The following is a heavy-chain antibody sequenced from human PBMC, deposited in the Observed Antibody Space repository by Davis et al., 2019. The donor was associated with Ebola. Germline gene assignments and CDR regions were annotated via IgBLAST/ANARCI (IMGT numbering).Heavy chain of an antibody. D-gene: IGHD4-17*01. CDR1: GYTFTSYG. CDR3: ARDLPRWHYGQTYYYYGMDV. V-gene: IGHV1-69*04. Sequence: SVKVSCKASGYTFTSYGISWVRQAPGQGLEWMGRIIPILGIANYAQKFQGRVTITADKSTSTAYMELSSLRSEDTAVYYCARDLPRWHYGQTYYYYGMDVWGQGTTVTVSS. CDR2: IIPILGIA. J-gene: IGHJ6*02.